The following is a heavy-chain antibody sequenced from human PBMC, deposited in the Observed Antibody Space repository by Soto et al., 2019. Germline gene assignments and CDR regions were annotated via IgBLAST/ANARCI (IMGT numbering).Heavy chain of an antibody. V-gene: IGHV4-4*07. CDR2: VYSSGGT. CDR3: ARGQRFSDWFDP. Sequence: SETLSLTCTVSGGSMSSYYWTWVRQPAGKGLEWIGRVYSSGGTHYNPSLKSRVTISLDTSKNQFSLRLLSVTDADTAVYYCARGQRFSDWFDPWGQGTLVTVSS. CDR1: GGSMSSYY. J-gene: IGHJ5*02. D-gene: IGHD3-3*01.